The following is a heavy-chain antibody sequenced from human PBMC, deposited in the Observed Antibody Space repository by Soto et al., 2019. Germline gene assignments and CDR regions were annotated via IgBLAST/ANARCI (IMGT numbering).Heavy chain of an antibody. CDR3: ARDRTYSSSSPEYYYYGMDV. J-gene: IGHJ6*02. V-gene: IGHV3-30-3*01. D-gene: IGHD6-13*01. CDR2: ISYDGSNK. Sequence: GGSLRLSCAASGFTFSSYAMHWVRQAPGKGLEWVAVISYDGSNKYYADSVNGRFTISRDNSKNTLYLQMNSLRAEDTAVYYCARDRTYSSSSPEYYYYGMDVWGQGTTVTVSS. CDR1: GFTFSSYA.